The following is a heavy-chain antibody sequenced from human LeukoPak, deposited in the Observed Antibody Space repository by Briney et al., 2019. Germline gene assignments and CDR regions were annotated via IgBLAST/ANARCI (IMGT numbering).Heavy chain of an antibody. CDR3: AREEEGDYSDYFDY. D-gene: IGHD2-15*01. CDR1: GVSIRSYS. CDR2: IQTSGST. J-gene: IGHJ4*02. V-gene: IGHV4-4*07. Sequence: SETLSLTCSVSGVSIRSYSWSWIRQPSGKGLEWIGRIQTSGSTNYNPSLRSRVTMSVDTSKNQFSLKLSSVTTADTVVYYCAREEEGDYSDYFDYWGQGTLVTVSS.